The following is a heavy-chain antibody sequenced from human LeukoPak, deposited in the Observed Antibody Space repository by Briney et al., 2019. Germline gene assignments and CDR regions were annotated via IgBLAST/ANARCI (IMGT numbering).Heavy chain of an antibody. V-gene: IGHV4-30-4*01. CDR3: ARANTYYDFWSIDY. J-gene: IGHJ4*02. CDR2: IYYSGST. CDR1: GGSISSGDSY. Sequence: SETLSLTCTVSGGSISSGDSYWSWIRQPPGKGLEWIGYIYYSGSTYYNPSLKSRVTISVDTSKNQFSLKLSSVTAADTAVYYCARANTYYDFWSIDYWGQGTLVTVSS. D-gene: IGHD3-3*01.